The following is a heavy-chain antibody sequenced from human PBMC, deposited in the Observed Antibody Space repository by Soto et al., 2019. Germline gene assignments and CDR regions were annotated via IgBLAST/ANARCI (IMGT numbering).Heavy chain of an antibody. CDR1: GFTFSSYA. J-gene: IGHJ3*02. Sequence: PGGSLRLSCAASGFTFSSYAMSWVRQAPGKGLEWVSAISGSGGSTYYADSVKGRFTISRDNSKNTLYLQMNSLRAEDTAVYYCAKGDSSSWYSGTTGRHYAFDIWGQGTMVTVSS. D-gene: IGHD6-13*01. V-gene: IGHV3-23*01. CDR2: ISGSGGST. CDR3: AKGDSSSWYSGTTGRHYAFDI.